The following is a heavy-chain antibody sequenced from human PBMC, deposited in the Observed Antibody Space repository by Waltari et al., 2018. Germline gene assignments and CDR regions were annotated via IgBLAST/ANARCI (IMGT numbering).Heavy chain of an antibody. D-gene: IGHD3-22*01. J-gene: IGHJ4*02. Sequence: QVQLVQSGAEVKKPGSSVKVSCKASGGTFSSYALSWVRQAPGQGLEWMGGFIPIFGTANYAQKFQGRVTITADESTSTAYMELSSLRSEDTAVYYCARDTSPYYYDSSGFSFDYWGQGTLVTVSS. CDR1: GGTFSSYA. CDR3: ARDTSPYYYDSSGFSFDY. CDR2: FIPIFGTA. V-gene: IGHV1-69*01.